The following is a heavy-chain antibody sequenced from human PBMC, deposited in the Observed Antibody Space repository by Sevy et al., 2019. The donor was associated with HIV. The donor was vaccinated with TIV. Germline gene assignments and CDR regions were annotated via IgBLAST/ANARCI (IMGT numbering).Heavy chain of an antibody. CDR2: ISSSSSYI. Sequence: GGSLRLSCAASGFTFSSYSMNWVRQAPGKGLEWVSSISSSSSYIYYADSVKGRFTISRDNAKNSLYLQMNSLRAEDTAVYYFARDGKDSYAYDAFDIWGQGTMVTVSS. J-gene: IGHJ3*02. CDR1: GFTFSSYS. V-gene: IGHV3-21*01. CDR3: ARDGKDSYAYDAFDI. D-gene: IGHD5-18*01.